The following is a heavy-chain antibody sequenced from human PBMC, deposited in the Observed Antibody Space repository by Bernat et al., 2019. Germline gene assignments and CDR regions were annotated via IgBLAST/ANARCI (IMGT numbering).Heavy chain of an antibody. CDR3: AREYYDSSGYCSGMIDY. D-gene: IGHD3-22*01. V-gene: IGHV4-59*11. CDR2: ISYSGNT. Sequence: QVQLQESGPGLVKPSETLSLTCTVSGGSISSHYWSWIRQPPGKGLEWIGYISYSGNTNYNPSLKSRLTISLDTSRNQFSLKLTSVTAADTAIYYCAREYYDSSGYCSGMIDYWGQGTLVTVSS. J-gene: IGHJ4*02. CDR1: GGSISSHY.